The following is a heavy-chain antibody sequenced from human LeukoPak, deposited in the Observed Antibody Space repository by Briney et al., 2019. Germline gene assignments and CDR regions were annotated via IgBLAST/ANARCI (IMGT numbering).Heavy chain of an antibody. D-gene: IGHD5-24*01. CDR1: GFTFSSYW. CDR3: ARAFDGDGYYYYYYMDV. V-gene: IGHV3-7*01. CDR2: IKRDGSEK. J-gene: IGHJ6*03. Sequence: GGSLRLSCAASGFTFSSYWMSWVRRAPGKGLEWVANIKRDGSEKYYVDSVKGRFTISRDNAKNSLYLQMNSLTAEDTAVYYCARAFDGDGYYYYYYMDVWGKGTTVTVSS.